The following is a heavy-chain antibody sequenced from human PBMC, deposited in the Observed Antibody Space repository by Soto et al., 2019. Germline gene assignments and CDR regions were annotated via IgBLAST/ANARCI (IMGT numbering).Heavy chain of an antibody. Sequence: SETLSLTCTVSGGSISSYYWSWIRQPPGKGLEWIGYIYYSGSTNYNPSLKSRVTISVDTSKNQFSLKLSSVTAADTAVYYCARAGTLRYYFDYWGQGTLVTVAS. CDR2: IYYSGST. J-gene: IGHJ4*02. CDR1: GGSISSYY. CDR3: ARAGTLRYYFDY. V-gene: IGHV4-59*01.